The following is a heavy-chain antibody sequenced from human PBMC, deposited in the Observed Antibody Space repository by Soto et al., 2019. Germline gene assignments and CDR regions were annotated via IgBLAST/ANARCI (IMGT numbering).Heavy chain of an antibody. Sequence: PSESLSLTCAVSGGSIPSRVDCWAWIRRPPGKGLEWIGTMDYSGGTSYSPSLMSRVTISADTSKNQFSLRLSSVTAADTAIYYCSRRTPLYASESSRFDTWGQGALVTVSS. V-gene: IGHV4-39*01. D-gene: IGHD3-10*01. CDR2: MDYSGGT. J-gene: IGHJ5*02. CDR3: SRRTPLYASESSRFDT. CDR1: GGSIPSRVDC.